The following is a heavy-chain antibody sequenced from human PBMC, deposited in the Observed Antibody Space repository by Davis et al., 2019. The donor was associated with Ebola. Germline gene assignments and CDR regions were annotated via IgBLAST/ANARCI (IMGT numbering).Heavy chain of an antibody. D-gene: IGHD1-1*01. V-gene: IGHV1-18*04. CDR3: ARAQCPTTSDH. Sequence: ASVKVSCQASGYTFTNYGITWVRQAPGQGLEWMGWINPHNGNTNYAQNVQGRVTMTTDTSTSTAYMEVGSLKSDDTAVYYCARAQCPTTSDHWGQGTLVTVSS. J-gene: IGHJ4*02. CDR2: INPHNGNT. CDR1: GYTFTNYG.